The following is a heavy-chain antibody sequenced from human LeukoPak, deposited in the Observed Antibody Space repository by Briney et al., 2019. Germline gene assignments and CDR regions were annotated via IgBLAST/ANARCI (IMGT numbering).Heavy chain of an antibody. CDR2: ISYDGSNK. CDR3: ARGHIVVVTAIRPHYGMDV. V-gene: IGHV3-30*03. D-gene: IGHD2-21*02. CDR1: GFTFSSYG. J-gene: IGHJ6*02. Sequence: GGSLRLSCAASGFTFSSYGMHWVRQAPGKGLEWVAVISYDGSNKYYADSVKGRFTISRDNSKNTLYLQMNSLRAEDTAVYYCARGHIVVVTAIRPHYGMDVWGQGTTVTVSS.